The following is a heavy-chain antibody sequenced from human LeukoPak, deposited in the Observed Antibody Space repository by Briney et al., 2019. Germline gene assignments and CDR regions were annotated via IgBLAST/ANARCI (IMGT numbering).Heavy chain of an antibody. Sequence: ASVKVSCKASGYSFTSYSISWVRQAPGQGLECVGWISSYNGKTNYGKNVQGRVTMTTDTSTSTAYMELRSLRSDDTAIYYRARNYDSSKDGNDYWGQGTLVTVSS. J-gene: IGHJ4*02. D-gene: IGHD3-22*01. CDR2: ISSYNGKT. V-gene: IGHV1-18*01. CDR3: ARNYDSSKDGNDY. CDR1: GYSFTSYS.